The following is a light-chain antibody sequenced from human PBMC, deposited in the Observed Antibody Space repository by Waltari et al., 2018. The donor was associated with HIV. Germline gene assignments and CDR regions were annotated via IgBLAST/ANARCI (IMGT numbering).Light chain of an antibody. Sequence: EIVMTQTPSSLSVTPGQPASFSCNSSQSLKHTDGKTYLYWYLQRPDQSPQVLIYEVSKRYAGVPDRFSGSGSGTHFTLKIARVEAEDVGSYYCMQSLHLLYTFGQGTKLEIK. CDR3: MQSLHLLYT. CDR2: EVS. CDR1: QSLKHTDGKTY. V-gene: IGKV2D-29*02. J-gene: IGKJ2*01.